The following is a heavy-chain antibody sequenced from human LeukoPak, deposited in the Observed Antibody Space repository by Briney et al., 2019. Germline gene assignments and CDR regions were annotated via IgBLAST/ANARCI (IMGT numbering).Heavy chain of an antibody. D-gene: IGHD3-10*01. CDR3: VRAHHPGGWFDP. CDR1: GFTFSSYS. J-gene: IGHJ5*02. V-gene: IGHV3-21*01. Sequence: GGSLRLSCAASGFTFSSYSMNWFRQAPGKGLEWVSSISSSSSYIYYADSVKGRFTISRDNAKNSLYLQMNSLTAEDTAVHYCVRAHHPGGWFDPWGQGTLVTVSS. CDR2: ISSSSSYI.